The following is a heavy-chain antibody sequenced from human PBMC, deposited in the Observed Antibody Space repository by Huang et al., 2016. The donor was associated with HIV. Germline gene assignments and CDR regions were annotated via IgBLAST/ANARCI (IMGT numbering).Heavy chain of an antibody. D-gene: IGHD3-10*01. Sequence: QVLLVESGGGVVQPGKSLRLSCTASGFAFSNNARHWVRQVPGEGLEWVAVVSFDGSQTYLADYVNDRFTISRDNSKSTLFLQMSSLRPDDTAVYYCASAPARALSYFDNWGQGTLVTVSS. CDR2: VSFDGSQT. J-gene: IGHJ4*02. CDR3: ASAPARALSYFDN. CDR1: GFAFSNNA. V-gene: IGHV3-30*04.